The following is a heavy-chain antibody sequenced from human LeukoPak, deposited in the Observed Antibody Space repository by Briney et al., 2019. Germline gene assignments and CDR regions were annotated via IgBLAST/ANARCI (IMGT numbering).Heavy chain of an antibody. Sequence: ASVKVSCKASGYTFTSYVISWVRQAPGQGLEWMGWMNPNTGGTTYAQNFQGRVTMTRDTSISTAYMQLSRLRFDDTAVYYCARGTGSSWFDPWGQGTLVTVSS. CDR2: MNPNTGGT. CDR3: ARGTGSSWFDP. D-gene: IGHD3/OR15-3a*01. V-gene: IGHV1-2*02. J-gene: IGHJ5*02. CDR1: GYTFTSYV.